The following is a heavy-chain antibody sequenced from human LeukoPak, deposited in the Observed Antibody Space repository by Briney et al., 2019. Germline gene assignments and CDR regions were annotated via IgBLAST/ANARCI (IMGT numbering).Heavy chain of an antibody. J-gene: IGHJ4*02. CDR2: IIPIFGTA. V-gene: IGHV1-69*13. D-gene: IGHD3-22*01. CDR1: GGTFSSYA. CDR3: ASIKSEDYYDSSGYYFSY. Sequence: SVKVSCKASGGTFSSYAISWVRQAPGQGLEWMGGIIPIFGTANYAQKFQGRVTITADESTSTAYMELSSLRSEDTAVYYCASIKSEDYYDSSGYYFSYWGQGTLVTVSS.